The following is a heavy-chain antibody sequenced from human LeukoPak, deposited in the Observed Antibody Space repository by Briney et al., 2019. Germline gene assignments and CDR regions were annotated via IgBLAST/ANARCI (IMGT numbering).Heavy chain of an antibody. CDR2: IIPIFGTA. CDR3: AREDQLLYVNWFDP. Sequence: ASVKVSCKASGGTFSSYAISWVRQAPGQGLEWMGGIIPIFGTANYAQEFQGRVTITADESTSTAYMELSSLRSEDTAVYYCAREDQLLYVNWFDPWGQGTLVTVSS. D-gene: IGHD2-2*02. J-gene: IGHJ5*02. V-gene: IGHV1-69*13. CDR1: GGTFSSYA.